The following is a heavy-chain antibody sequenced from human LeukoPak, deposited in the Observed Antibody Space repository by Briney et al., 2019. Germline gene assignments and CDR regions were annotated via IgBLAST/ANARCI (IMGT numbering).Heavy chain of an antibody. Sequence: SVKVSCKASGGTFSSYAISWVRQAPGQGLEWMGGIIPIFGTANYAQKFQGRVTITADESTSTAYMELSSLRSEDTAVYYCAGEPNELGYCSGGSCYPWGQGTLVTVSS. CDR2: IIPIFGTA. V-gene: IGHV1-69*01. J-gene: IGHJ5*02. CDR3: AGEPNELGYCSGGSCYP. CDR1: GGTFSSYA. D-gene: IGHD2-15*01.